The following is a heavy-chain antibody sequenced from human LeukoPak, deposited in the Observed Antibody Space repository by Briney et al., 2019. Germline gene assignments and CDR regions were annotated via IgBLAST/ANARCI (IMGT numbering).Heavy chain of an antibody. CDR2: ISSSSNAI. Sequence: GGSLRLSCAASGFTFCSYNMNWVRQAPGKGLEWVSYISSSSNAIYYADSVKGRFTISRDNAKNSLYLQMNSLRAEDTAVYYCAREYGWYFDLWGRGTLVTVSS. J-gene: IGHJ2*01. CDR3: AREYGWYFDL. V-gene: IGHV3-48*01. D-gene: IGHD2-8*01. CDR1: GFTFCSYN.